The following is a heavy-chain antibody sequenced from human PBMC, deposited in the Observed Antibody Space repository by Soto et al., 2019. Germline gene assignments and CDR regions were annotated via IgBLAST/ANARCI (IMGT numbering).Heavy chain of an antibody. CDR3: ATYSRSSYNFDY. V-gene: IGHV4-61*01. CDR2: IYYSGST. CDR1: GGSVSSGSYY. D-gene: IGHD6-6*01. J-gene: IGHJ4*02. Sequence: QVQLQESGPGLVKPSETLSLTCTVSGGSVSSGSYYWSWIRQPPGKGLEWIGYIYYSGSTNYNPSLKSRVTISVHTPKNQFSLKLSSVTAADTAVYYCATYSRSSYNFDYWGQGTLVTVSS.